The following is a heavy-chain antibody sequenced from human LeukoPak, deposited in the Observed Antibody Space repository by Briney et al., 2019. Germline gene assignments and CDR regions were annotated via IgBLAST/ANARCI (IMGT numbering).Heavy chain of an antibody. CDR2: ISGSGGST. D-gene: IGHD2-21*02. Sequence: GGSLRLSCAASGFTFSSYAMSWVRQAPGKGLEWVSAISGSGGSTYYADSVKGRFTIPRDNSKHTLYLQMNSLRAEDTAVYYCAKDSHIVVVTPKNWFDPWGQGTLVTVSS. V-gene: IGHV3-23*01. CDR1: GFTFSSYA. CDR3: AKDSHIVVVTPKNWFDP. J-gene: IGHJ5*02.